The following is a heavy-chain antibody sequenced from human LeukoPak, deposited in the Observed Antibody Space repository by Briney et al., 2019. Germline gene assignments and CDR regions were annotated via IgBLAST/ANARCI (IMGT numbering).Heavy chain of an antibody. D-gene: IGHD6-19*01. J-gene: IGHJ6*03. Sequence: SETLSLTCAVSGGSISSGGYSWSWIRQPPGKGLEWIGYIYYSGSTYYNPSLKSRVTISVDTSKNQFSLKLSSVTAADTAVYYCARRRRVSSGWYMDYYYYYMDVWGKGTTVTISS. CDR3: ARRRRVSSGWYMDYYYYYMDV. CDR1: GGSISSGGYS. CDR2: IYYSGST. V-gene: IGHV4-30-4*07.